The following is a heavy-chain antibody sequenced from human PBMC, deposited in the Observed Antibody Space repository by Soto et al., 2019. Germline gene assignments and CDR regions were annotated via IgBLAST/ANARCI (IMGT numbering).Heavy chain of an antibody. Sequence: GGSLRLSCAASGFTFSRYIMHWVRQAPGQGLEWIATISSTSTNIYYADSVKGRITISRDNPKNSLSLQMDSLRREDTAVYYCARGIASSSLVTFDVWGQGTMVTVSS. CDR1: GFTFSRYI. V-gene: IGHV3-21*01. D-gene: IGHD2-21*01. CDR3: ARGIASSSLVTFDV. CDR2: ISSTSTNI. J-gene: IGHJ3*01.